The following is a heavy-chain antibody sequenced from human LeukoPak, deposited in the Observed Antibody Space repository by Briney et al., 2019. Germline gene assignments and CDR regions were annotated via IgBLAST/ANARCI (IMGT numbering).Heavy chain of an antibody. Sequence: SQTLSLTCAISGDSVSSNSAAWNWIRQSPSRGLEWLGRTYYRSKWYNDYAVSVKSRITINPDTSKNQFSLQQSSVTPDDTAVYYCARDVQLLWFGESAYYFDYWGQGTLVTVSS. CDR1: GDSVSSNSAA. J-gene: IGHJ4*02. CDR2: TYYRSKWYN. D-gene: IGHD3-10*01. CDR3: ARDVQLLWFGESAYYFDY. V-gene: IGHV6-1*01.